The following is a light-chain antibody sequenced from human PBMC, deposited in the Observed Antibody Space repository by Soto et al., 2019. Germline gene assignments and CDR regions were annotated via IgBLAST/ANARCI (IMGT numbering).Light chain of an antibody. CDR2: KVS. J-gene: IGKJ1*01. CDR1: QSLVHIDGSTY. Sequence: DVVMTQSPVSLPVTLGQPATISCRSSQSLVHIDGSTYLMWFLQRPGLSPRRLIHKVSNRDSGVLDRLSGSRSGTDFTLKISRVEAPEVAMYYCMQGAPCSPTFGPGNRVSI. V-gene: IGKV2-30*02. CDR3: MQGAPCSPT.